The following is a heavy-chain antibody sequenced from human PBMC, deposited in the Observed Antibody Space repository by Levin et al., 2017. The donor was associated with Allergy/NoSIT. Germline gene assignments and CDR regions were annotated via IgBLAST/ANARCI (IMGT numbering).Heavy chain of an antibody. CDR1: GFTFSAFS. Sequence: AGESLKISCTASGFTFSAFSMSWVRQAPGKGLEWVSVIGSGGATTSYAGSVKGRFTISRDNSKNMLHLQMNSLRAEDTAVYYCAKDPRYFDLWGRGTLVTVSS. V-gene: IGHV3-23*01. J-gene: IGHJ2*01. CDR2: IGSGGATT. CDR3: AKDPRYFDL.